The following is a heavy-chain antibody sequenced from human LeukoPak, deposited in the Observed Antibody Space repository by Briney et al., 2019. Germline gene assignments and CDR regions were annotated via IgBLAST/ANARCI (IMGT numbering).Heavy chain of an antibody. V-gene: IGHV4-39*01. J-gene: IGHJ5*02. CDR3: GRLAVAGRWFDP. CDR2: IYYSGST. D-gene: IGHD6-19*01. Sequence: PSETLSLTCTVSGGSISSSSYYWGWTRQPPGKGLEWIGSIYYSGSTYYNPSLKSRFTISVDTSKNQFSLKLSSVTAADTAVYYCGRLAVAGRWFDPWGQGTLVTVSS. CDR1: GGSISSSSYY.